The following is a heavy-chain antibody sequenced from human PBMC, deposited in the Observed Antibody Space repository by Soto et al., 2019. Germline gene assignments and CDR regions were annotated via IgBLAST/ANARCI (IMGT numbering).Heavy chain of an antibody. Sequence: GGSLRLSCAASGFTFSNAWMSWVRQAPGKGLEWVGRIKSKTDGGTTDYAAPVKGRFTISRDDSKNTLYLQMNSLKTEDTAVYYCTTEKYDYIWGSYRSSFDYWGQGTLVTVSS. CDR3: TTEKYDYIWGSYRSSFDY. J-gene: IGHJ4*02. V-gene: IGHV3-15*01. D-gene: IGHD3-16*02. CDR1: GFTFSNAW. CDR2: IKSKTDGGTT.